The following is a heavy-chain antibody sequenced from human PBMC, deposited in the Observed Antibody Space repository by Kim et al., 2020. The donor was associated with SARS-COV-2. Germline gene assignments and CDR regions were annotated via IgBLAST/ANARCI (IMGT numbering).Heavy chain of an antibody. D-gene: IGHD5-12*01. Sequence: GGSLRLSCAASGFTFSSYAMSWVRQAPGKGLEWVSAISGSGGSTYYADSVKGRFTISRDNSKNTLYLQMNSLRAEDTAVYYCAKVVQMATIVPPSFWGQGTLVTVSS. CDR1: GFTFSSYA. J-gene: IGHJ4*02. CDR2: ISGSGGST. CDR3: AKVVQMATIVPPSF. V-gene: IGHV3-23*01.